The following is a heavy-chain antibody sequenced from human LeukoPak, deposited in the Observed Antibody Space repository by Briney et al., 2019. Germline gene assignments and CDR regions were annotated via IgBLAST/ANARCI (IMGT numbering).Heavy chain of an antibody. CDR2: ISSDVSRQ. Sequence: GGSLRLSCAASGFTFSSLAMHWVRQAPGKGLEWVAVISSDVSRQYYADSVKGRFTISRDNSKNTLYVQMNSLRAEDTAVYYCARGSFGAGVGATMDDACDIWGQGTMVTVSS. J-gene: IGHJ3*02. D-gene: IGHD1-26*01. V-gene: IGHV3-30*04. CDR3: ARGSFGAGVGATMDDACDI. CDR1: GFTFSSLA.